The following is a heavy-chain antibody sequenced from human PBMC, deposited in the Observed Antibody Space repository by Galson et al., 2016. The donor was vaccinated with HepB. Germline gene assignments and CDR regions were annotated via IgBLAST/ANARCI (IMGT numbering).Heavy chain of an antibody. Sequence: SLRLSCAASGFTFSNSGMHWVRQAPGRGLEWVAVISYDGSNKYYANSVKGRFTISRDNSKNTLYLQMNSLRAEDTALYYCAKDLPPDTGMGGFDYWGRGTLVTVAS. CDR2: ISYDGSNK. CDR1: GFTFSNSG. J-gene: IGHJ4*02. V-gene: IGHV3-30*18. D-gene: IGHD5-18*01. CDR3: AKDLPPDTGMGGFDY.